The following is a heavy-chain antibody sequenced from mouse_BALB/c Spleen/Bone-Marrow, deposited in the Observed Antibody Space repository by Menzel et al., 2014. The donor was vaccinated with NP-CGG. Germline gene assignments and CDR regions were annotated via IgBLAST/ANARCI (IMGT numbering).Heavy chain of an antibody. J-gene: IGHJ3*01. Sequence: EVQVVESGGGLVKPGGSRKLSRAASGFTFSSFGMHWVRQAPEKGLEWVAYISSGSSTIYYADTVKGRFTISRDNPKNTLFLQMTSLRSEDTAMYYCASRAYWGQGTLVTVSA. CDR2: ISSGSSTI. CDR3: ASRAY. V-gene: IGHV5-17*02. CDR1: GFTFSSFG.